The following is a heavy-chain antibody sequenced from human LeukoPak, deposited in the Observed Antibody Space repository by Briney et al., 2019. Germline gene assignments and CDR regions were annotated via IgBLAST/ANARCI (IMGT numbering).Heavy chain of an antibody. Sequence: SETLSLTCTVSGGSISSYYWSWIRQPAGKGLEWIGRIYTSGSTNYNPSLKSRVTMSVDTSKNQFSLKLSSVTAADTAVYYCARDSARGGYGDDYFDYWGQGTLVTVSS. J-gene: IGHJ4*02. CDR3: ARDSARGGYGDDYFDY. CDR2: IYTSGST. V-gene: IGHV4-4*07. CDR1: GGSISSYY. D-gene: IGHD4-17*01.